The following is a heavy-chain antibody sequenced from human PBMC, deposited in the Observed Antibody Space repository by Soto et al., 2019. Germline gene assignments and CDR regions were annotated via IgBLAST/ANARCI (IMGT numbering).Heavy chain of an antibody. V-gene: IGHV4-34*01. CDR3: ARVPYSGSHSDY. CDR2: ITHNGGT. CDR1: GGSFSGYS. Sequence: QVQLQQWGAGLLKPSETLSLTCAVSGGSFSGYSWSWIRQPPGKGLEWIGEITHNGGTNYTPSLKSRVASSVDTSKKQLSLNLSSVTAADTAVYYCARVPYSGSHSDYWGQGTLVTVSS. D-gene: IGHD1-26*01. J-gene: IGHJ4*02.